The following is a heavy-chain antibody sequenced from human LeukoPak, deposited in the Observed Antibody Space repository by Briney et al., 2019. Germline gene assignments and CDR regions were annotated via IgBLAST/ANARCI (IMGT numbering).Heavy chain of an antibody. D-gene: IGHD2-21*01. CDR2: IYYSGST. CDR3: AREGEGNVEDC. V-gene: IGHV4-59*01. J-gene: IGHJ4*02. Sequence: SETLSLTCTVSGGSISSYYWSWIRQPPGKGLEWIGYIYYSGSTNYNPSLKSRVTISVDTSKNQFSLKLSSVTAADTAVYYCAREGEGNVEDCWGQGTLVTVSS. CDR1: GGSISSYY.